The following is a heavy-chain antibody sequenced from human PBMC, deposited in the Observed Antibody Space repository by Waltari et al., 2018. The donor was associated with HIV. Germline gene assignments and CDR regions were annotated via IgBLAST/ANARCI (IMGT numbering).Heavy chain of an antibody. V-gene: IGHV1-8*02. CDR1: GYPFTNYD. CDR3: STSRPGAMFGDA. Sequence: QGQLVQSGAEVKQSGASVRISCKASGYPFTNYDINWLRQATGQGLEWMGWMNPSTGNAGFAHNFRGRVVMTRDIPINTAYMELSGLTSHDAAVYYCSTSRPGAMFGDAWGQGTLVTVSS. D-gene: IGHD3-3*01. CDR2: MNPSTGNA. J-gene: IGHJ5*02.